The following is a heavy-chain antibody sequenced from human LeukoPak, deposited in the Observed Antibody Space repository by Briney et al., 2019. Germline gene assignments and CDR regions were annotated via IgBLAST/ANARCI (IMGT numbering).Heavy chain of an antibody. V-gene: IGHV3-74*01. CDR1: GFTFSSYW. CDR2: INSDGSST. CDR3: AKDTIQEPTLRYFDWLLYAPDY. Sequence: GGSLRLSCAASGFTFSSYWMHWVRQAPGKGLVWVSRINSDGSSTSYADSVKGRFTISRDNAKNTLYLQMNSLRAEDTAVYYCAKDTIQEPTLRYFDWLLYAPDYWGQGTLVTVSS. J-gene: IGHJ4*02. D-gene: IGHD3-9*01.